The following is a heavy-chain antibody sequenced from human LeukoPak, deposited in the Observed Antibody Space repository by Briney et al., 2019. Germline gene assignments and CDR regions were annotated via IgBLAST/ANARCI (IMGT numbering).Heavy chain of an antibody. CDR2: ISGSGGST. J-gene: IGHJ4*02. V-gene: IGHV3-23*01. CDR1: GFTFSSYA. Sequence: GGSLRLSCAASGFTFSSYAMSWVRQAPGKGLEWVSAISGSGGSTYYADSVKGRFTVSRDNSKNTLYLQMNSLRAEDTAVYYCAKDPYYYDSSGPLDYWGQGTLVTVSS. D-gene: IGHD3-22*01. CDR3: AKDPYYYDSSGPLDY.